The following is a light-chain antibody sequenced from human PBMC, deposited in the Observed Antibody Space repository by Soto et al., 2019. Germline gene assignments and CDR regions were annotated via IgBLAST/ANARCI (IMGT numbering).Light chain of an antibody. CDR2: RNN. Sequence: QSVLTQPPSASGTPGQRVTISCSGSSSNIGSNYVFWYQQLPGTAPKVLMYRNNQRPSGVPDRFSGSKSGTSASLAISGLRSEDEADYYCATWEDSLSGYVVFGGGTKLTVL. CDR1: SSNIGSNY. CDR3: ATWEDSLSGYVV. J-gene: IGLJ2*01. V-gene: IGLV1-47*01.